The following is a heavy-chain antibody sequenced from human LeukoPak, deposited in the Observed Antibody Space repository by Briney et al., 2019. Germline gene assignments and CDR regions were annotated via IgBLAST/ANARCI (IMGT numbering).Heavy chain of an antibody. CDR2: IYYRGST. V-gene: IGHV4-31*03. Sequence: SETLSLTCTVSGGSISSGGYYWSWIRQPPGKGLEWIGYIYYRGSTYYNPSLKSRVTISVDTSKNQFSLKLSSVTAADTAVYYCARDRYTVVSWYFDLWGRGTLVTVSS. D-gene: IGHD4-23*01. CDR3: ARDRYTVVSWYFDL. CDR1: GGSISSGGYY. J-gene: IGHJ2*01.